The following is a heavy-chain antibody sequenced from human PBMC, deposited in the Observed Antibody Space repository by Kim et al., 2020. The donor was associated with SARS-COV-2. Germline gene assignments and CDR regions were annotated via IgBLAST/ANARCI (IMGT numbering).Heavy chain of an antibody. Sequence: GGSLRLSCTASGFTFSNAWMSWVRQAPGKGLEWVGRIKSKTDGGTTDYAAPVKGRFNISRDDSKNTLYLKMNSLKTEDTDVYYWTTGVTVPDYWGQGTLVTGSA. J-gene: IGHJ4*02. CDR2: IKSKTDGGTT. D-gene: IGHD4-17*01. V-gene: IGHV3-15*01. CDR3: TTGVTVPDY. CDR1: GFTFSNAW.